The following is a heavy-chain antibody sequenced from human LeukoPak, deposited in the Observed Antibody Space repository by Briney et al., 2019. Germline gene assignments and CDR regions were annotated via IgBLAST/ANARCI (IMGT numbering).Heavy chain of an antibody. Sequence: KVSCKASGYTFTSYDINWVRQMPGKGLEWVGLIYPGDSDTRYSPSFQGQVTISADKSISTAYLQWSSLKASDTAMYYCARQATRDGYKDYWGQGTLVTVSS. J-gene: IGHJ4*02. D-gene: IGHD5-24*01. CDR1: GYTFTSYD. V-gene: IGHV5-51*01. CDR3: ARQATRDGYKDY. CDR2: IYPGDSDT.